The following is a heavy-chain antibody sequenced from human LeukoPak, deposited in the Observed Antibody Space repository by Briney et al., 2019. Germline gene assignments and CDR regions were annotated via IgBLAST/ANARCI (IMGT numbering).Heavy chain of an antibody. Sequence: ASVKVSCKASGYTFTGYYMHWVRQAPGQGLEWMGWINPNSGGTNYAQKFQGRVTMNRDTSISTAYMELSRLRSDDTAVYYCARAIGYCGGDCYSFDYWGQGTLVTVSS. D-gene: IGHD2-21*02. V-gene: IGHV1-2*02. J-gene: IGHJ4*02. CDR1: GYTFTGYY. CDR3: ARAIGYCGGDCYSFDY. CDR2: INPNSGGT.